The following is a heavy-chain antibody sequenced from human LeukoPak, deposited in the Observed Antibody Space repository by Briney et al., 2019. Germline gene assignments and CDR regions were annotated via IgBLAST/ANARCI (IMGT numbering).Heavy chain of an antibody. CDR2: IYDSGST. D-gene: IGHD6-19*01. Sequence: PSETLSLTCTVSGGSIGGGGYYWSWIRQHPGKGLECIGYIYDSGSTYYNPSLKSRITISVDTSKNQLFLKLNSVTAADTAVYYCARKCSACPFDSWGQGTLVTVSS. V-gene: IGHV4-31*03. J-gene: IGHJ4*02. CDR3: ARKCSACPFDS. CDR1: GGSIGGGGYY.